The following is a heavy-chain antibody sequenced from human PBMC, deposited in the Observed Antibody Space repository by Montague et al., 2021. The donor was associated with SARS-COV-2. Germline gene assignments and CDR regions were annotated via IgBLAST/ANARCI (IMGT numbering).Heavy chain of an antibody. CDR1: GGSFSGNY. V-gene: IGHV4-34*01. CDR3: ARGLAVTALFYYFGMDV. Sequence: SETLSLTCAVSGGSFSGNYWSWIRQPPGKGLEWIGEINHYGSTNYNPSLKSRVTMSVDTSKNQFSLKLSSVTAADTAVYYCARGLAVTALFYYFGMDVWGQGTTVTVSS. D-gene: IGHD4-11*01. CDR2: INHYGST. J-gene: IGHJ6*02.